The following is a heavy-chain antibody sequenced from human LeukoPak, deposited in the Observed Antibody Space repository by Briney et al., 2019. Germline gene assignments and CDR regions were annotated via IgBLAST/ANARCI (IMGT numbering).Heavy chain of an antibody. Sequence: ASVKVSCKASGYTFTSYYMHWLRQAPGQGLEWMGWISANIGGTNYAQKFRGRVTMTKDTSISTAYMELSGLTSDDTAVYYCARDGSFDYWGQGTLVTVSS. D-gene: IGHD5-12*01. J-gene: IGHJ4*02. V-gene: IGHV1-2*02. CDR1: GYTFTSYY. CDR2: ISANIGGT. CDR3: ARDGSFDY.